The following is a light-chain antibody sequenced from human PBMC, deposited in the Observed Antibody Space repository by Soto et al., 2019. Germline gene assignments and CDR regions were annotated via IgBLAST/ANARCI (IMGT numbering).Light chain of an antibody. CDR1: QSVSTTY. Sequence: EFVLTQSPGTLSLSPGERATLSCKASQSVSTTYVAWYQQRPGRPPRLIISNASTRATGIPDRFSGSGSGTDFTLTISRLTPEDFAVYFCQVYGTSSLTFGGGTKLEIK. CDR2: NAS. CDR3: QVYGTSSLT. V-gene: IGKV3-20*01. J-gene: IGKJ4*01.